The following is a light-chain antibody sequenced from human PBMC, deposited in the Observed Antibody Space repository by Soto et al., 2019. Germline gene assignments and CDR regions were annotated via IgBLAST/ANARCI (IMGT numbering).Light chain of an antibody. V-gene: IGKV2-28*01. CDR3: MQSLQTVFT. J-gene: IGKJ3*01. Sequence: IVMTQSPLSLPVTPGEPASISCRSSQSLLRNNGYNYLDWYLQKPGQSPQLLIYLGSNRSSGVPARVSGSGSGADFTLKITRVASEDVGVYYCMQSLQTVFTFGLGTIVDSK. CDR2: LGS. CDR1: QSLLRNNGYNY.